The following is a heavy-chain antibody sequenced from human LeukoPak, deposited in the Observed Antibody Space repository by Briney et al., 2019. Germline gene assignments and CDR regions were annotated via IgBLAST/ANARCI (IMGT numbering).Heavy chain of an antibody. CDR2: ISGSGGST. D-gene: IGHD3-3*01. J-gene: IGHJ4*02. V-gene: IGHV3-23*01. Sequence: GGSLRLSCAASGFTSSSYAMSWVRQAPGKELEWVSAISGSGGSTYYADSVKGRFTISRDNSKNTLYLQMNSLRAEDTAVYYCAKKDFWSGHFDYWGQGTLVTVSS. CDR1: GFTSSSYA. CDR3: AKKDFWSGHFDY.